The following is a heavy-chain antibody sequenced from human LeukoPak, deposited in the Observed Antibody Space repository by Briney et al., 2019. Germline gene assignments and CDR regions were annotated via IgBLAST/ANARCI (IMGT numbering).Heavy chain of an antibody. J-gene: IGHJ4*02. CDR1: GGSFSGYY. D-gene: IGHD3-16*01. CDR2: IYYSGST. Sequence: SETLSLTCAVYGGSFSGYYWSWIRQPPGKGLEWIGSIYYSGSTYYNPSLKSRVTISVDTSKNQFSLKLSSVTAADTAVYYCARYYDYGTFDYWGQGTLVTVSS. CDR3: ARYYDYGTFDY. V-gene: IGHV4-34*01.